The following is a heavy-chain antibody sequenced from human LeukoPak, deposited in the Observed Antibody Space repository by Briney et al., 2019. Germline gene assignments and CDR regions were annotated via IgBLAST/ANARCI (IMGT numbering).Heavy chain of an antibody. CDR2: ISYDGSNK. CDR3: ARAQRPGIAVAGTDY. D-gene: IGHD6-19*01. V-gene: IGHV3-30*04. J-gene: IGHJ4*02. Sequence: PGRSLRLSCAASGFTFSSYAMHWVRQAPGKGLQWVAVISYDGSNKYYADSVKGRFTISRDNSKNTLYLQMNSLRAEDTAVYYCARAQRPGIAVAGTDYWGQGTLFTVSS. CDR1: GFTFSSYA.